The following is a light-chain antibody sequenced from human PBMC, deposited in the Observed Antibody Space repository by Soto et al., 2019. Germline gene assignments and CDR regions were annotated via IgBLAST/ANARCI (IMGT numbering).Light chain of an antibody. CDR2: DVS. J-gene: IGLJ1*01. CDR3: SSYTSSSTSYV. Sequence: QSALTQPASVSGSPGQSITISCPGTSSDVGGYNYVSWYQQHPGKAPKLMIHDVSNRPSGVSNRFSGSKSGNTASLTISGLQAEDEADYYCSSYTSSSTSYVFGTGTKVT. CDR1: SSDVGGYNY. V-gene: IGLV2-14*01.